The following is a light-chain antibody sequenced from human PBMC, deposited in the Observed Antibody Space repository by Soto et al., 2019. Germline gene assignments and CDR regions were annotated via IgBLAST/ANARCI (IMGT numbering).Light chain of an antibody. V-gene: IGKV3-20*01. CDR3: QQYISSPLT. CDR2: GAS. J-gene: IGKJ4*01. Sequence: EIVVTQSPGTLSLSPGEGATLSCRASQSVSSNYLAWYQQKPGQAPRLLIYGASNRATGIPDRFSASGSGTDFALTISRLEPEDVAVYYCQQYISSPLTFGGGTKVDIK. CDR1: QSVSSNY.